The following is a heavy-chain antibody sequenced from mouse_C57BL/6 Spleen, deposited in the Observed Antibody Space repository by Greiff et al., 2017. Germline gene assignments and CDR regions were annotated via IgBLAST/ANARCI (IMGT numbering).Heavy chain of an antibody. CDR1: GYTFTSYW. Sequence: QVQLQQPGAELVMPGASVKLSCKASGYTFTSYWMHWVKQRPGQGLEWIGEIDPSDSYTNYNLKFKGKSTLTVDKSSSTAYMQLSSLTSEDSAVYYCARRDYDAMDYWGQGTSVTVSS. V-gene: IGHV1-69*01. J-gene: IGHJ4*01. CDR2: IDPSDSYT. CDR3: ARRDYDAMDY.